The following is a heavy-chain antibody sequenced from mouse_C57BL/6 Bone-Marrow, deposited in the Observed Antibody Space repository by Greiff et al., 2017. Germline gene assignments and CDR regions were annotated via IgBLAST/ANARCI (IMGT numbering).Heavy chain of an antibody. V-gene: IGHV6-6*01. CDR2: IRNKANNPAT. CDR1: GFTFSDAW. CDR3: RGAMDY. J-gene: IGHJ4*01. Sequence: DVQLVESGGGLVQPGGSMKLSCAASGFTFSDAWMDWVRQSPEKGLEWVAEIRNKANNPATYYAESVKGRFTISRDDSKSSVYLQMNSLRAEDTGIYYCRGAMDYWGQGTSVTVSS.